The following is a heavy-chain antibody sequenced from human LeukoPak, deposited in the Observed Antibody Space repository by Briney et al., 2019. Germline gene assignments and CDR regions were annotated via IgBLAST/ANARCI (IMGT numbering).Heavy chain of an antibody. J-gene: IGHJ4*02. Sequence: RSGGSLRLSCAASGFTFSDYYMFWIRQAPGKGLEWISYISNSGSTMYYTDSVKGRFTISRDNAKNSLYLQMNSLRVEDTAVYYCARDDSRGDYWGQGTLVTVSS. D-gene: IGHD6-13*01. V-gene: IGHV3-11*01. CDR3: ARDDSRGDY. CDR1: GFTFSDYY. CDR2: ISNSGSTM.